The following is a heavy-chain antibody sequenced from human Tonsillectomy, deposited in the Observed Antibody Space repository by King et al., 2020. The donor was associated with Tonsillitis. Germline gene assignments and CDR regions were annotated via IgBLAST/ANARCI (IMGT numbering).Heavy chain of an antibody. V-gene: IGHV3-30*04. CDR1: GFTFSSYA. CDR2: ISYDGSNK. Sequence: VQLVESGGGVVQPGRSLRLSCAASGFTFSSYAMHWVRQAPGKGLEWVAVISYDGSNKYYADSGKGRFTISRDNSKNTLYLQMNSLRAEDTAVYYCARILGITIFGVDQNYFDYWGQGTLVTVSS. CDR3: ARILGITIFGVDQNYFDY. D-gene: IGHD3-3*01. J-gene: IGHJ4*02.